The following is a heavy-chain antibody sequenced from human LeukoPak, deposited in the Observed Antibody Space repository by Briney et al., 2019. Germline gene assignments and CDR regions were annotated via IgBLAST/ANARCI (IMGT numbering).Heavy chain of an antibody. CDR2: INHSGST. J-gene: IGHJ6*03. Sequence: PSETLSHTCAVYCVHFSRFHWSLIRQPPGKRLVLIGEINHSGSTNYNPPLNPRVTISVDPPKHQLSLTPSSVTDADPPVHYFAGDRSSSSGRYYYYYMDVWGKGTTVTVSS. CDR3: AGDRSSSSGRYYYYYMDV. V-gene: IGHV4-34*01. CDR1: CVHFSRFH. D-gene: IGHD6-6*01.